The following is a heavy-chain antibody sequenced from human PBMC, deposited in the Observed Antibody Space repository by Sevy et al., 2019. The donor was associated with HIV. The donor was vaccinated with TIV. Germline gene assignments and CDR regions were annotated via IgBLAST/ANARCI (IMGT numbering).Heavy chain of an antibody. V-gene: IGHV3-48*01. CDR1: GFTFSSYS. D-gene: IGHD2-2*02. J-gene: IGHJ6*02. CDR2: ISSSSSTI. Sequence: GGSLRLSCAASGFTFSSYSMNWVRQAPGKGLEWVSYISSSSSTIYDADSVKGRFTISRDNAKNSLYLQMNSLRAEDTAVYYCARDVYCSSTSCYTVLYYDYYGMDVWGQGTTVTVSS. CDR3: ARDVYCSSTSCYTVLYYDYYGMDV.